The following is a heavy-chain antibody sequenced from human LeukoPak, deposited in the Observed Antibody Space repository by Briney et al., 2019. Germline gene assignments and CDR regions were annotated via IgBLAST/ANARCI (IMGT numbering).Heavy chain of an antibody. J-gene: IGHJ4*02. V-gene: IGHV3-21*04. CDR2: IISSSTYI. CDR3: AKDLIRPGDY. CDR1: GFTFSTYS. Sequence: PGGSLRLSCAASGFTFSTYSMNWVRQAPGKGLEWVSSIISSSTYIYYADSVKGRFTISRDNAKNSLYLQMNSLRAEDTAVYYCAKDLIRPGDYWGQGTLVTVSS. D-gene: IGHD3-16*01.